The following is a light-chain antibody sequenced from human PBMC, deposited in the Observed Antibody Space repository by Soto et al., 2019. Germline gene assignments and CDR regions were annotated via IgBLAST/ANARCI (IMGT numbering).Light chain of an antibody. CDR1: SSDVGAYNS. Sequence: QSVLTQPASVSGSPGQSVTISCTGTSSDVGAYNSVSWYQHHPGKAPKLMIYEVSSRPSGVSNRFSGSKSGNTASLTISGLQAEDEADYYCCSYTGSSTPYVFGTGTKLTVL. CDR2: EVS. CDR3: CSYTGSSTPYV. V-gene: IGLV2-14*01. J-gene: IGLJ1*01.